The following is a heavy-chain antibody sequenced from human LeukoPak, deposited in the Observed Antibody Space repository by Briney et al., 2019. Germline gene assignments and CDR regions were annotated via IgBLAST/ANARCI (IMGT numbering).Heavy chain of an antibody. CDR2: ISAYNGNT. CDR1: GYTFTSYG. Sequence: ASVKVSCKASGYTFTSYGISWVRQAPGQGLEWTGWISAYNGNTNYAQKLQGRVTMTTDTSTSTAYMELRSLRSDDTAVYYCARGPLRDVATTLFESWGPGTLVAVSS. CDR3: ARGPLRDVATTLFES. J-gene: IGHJ4*02. V-gene: IGHV1-18*01. D-gene: IGHD5-12*01.